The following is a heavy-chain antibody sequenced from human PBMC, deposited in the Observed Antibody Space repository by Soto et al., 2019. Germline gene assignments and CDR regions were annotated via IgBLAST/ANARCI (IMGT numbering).Heavy chain of an antibody. CDR2: IKSKTDGGTT. V-gene: IGHV3-15*01. Sequence: PGGSLRLSCAASGFTFSNAWMSWVRQAPGKGLEWVGRIKSKTDGGTTDYAAPVKGRFTISRDDSKNTLYLQMNSLKTEDTAVYYCSTVMQGYSYGYYFDCWGKRSLVGVCS. J-gene: IGHJ4*02. CDR3: STVMQGYSYGYYFDC. CDR1: GFTFSNAW. D-gene: IGHD5-18*01.